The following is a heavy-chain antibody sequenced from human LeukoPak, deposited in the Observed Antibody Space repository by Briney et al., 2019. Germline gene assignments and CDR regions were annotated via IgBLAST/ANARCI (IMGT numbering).Heavy chain of an antibody. J-gene: IGHJ3*01. Sequence: GGSLRLSCTASGFTVRSNYMGWVRQPPRKGLEWVSIMYSGGSTDYADSVKGRFIISRDHSKNTLYLQMNSLRAEDTAVYYCARDRYCSGGSCYGDAFDLWGQGTMVTVSS. CDR1: GFTVRSNY. V-gene: IGHV3-53*01. D-gene: IGHD2-15*01. CDR3: ARDRYCSGGSCYGDAFDL. CDR2: MYSGGST.